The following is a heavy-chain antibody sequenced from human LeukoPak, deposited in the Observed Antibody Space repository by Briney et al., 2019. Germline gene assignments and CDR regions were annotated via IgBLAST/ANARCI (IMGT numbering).Heavy chain of an antibody. J-gene: IGHJ4*02. CDR2: SSPYNGNT. CDR1: GYPFTSYG. V-gene: IGHV1-18*01. CDR3: AREWRDCDGGCVTGHFDY. Sequence: PRASVKVSCKASGYPFTSYGINWVRQAPGQGPEFMGWSSPYNGNTRYARKFHGRVTMTTETSTSTAYMELTSLGFDDSAVYYCAREWRDCDGGCVTGHFDYWGQGTLVTVSS. D-gene: IGHD2-21*01.